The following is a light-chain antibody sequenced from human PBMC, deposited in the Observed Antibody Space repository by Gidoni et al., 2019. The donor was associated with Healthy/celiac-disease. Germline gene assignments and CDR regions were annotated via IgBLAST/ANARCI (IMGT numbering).Light chain of an antibody. Sequence: QSVLTQPPSVSGAPGQRVTISCTGSSSNIGAGHDVHWYQQLPGTAPKLLIYGNSNRPSGVPDRFSGSKSGTSASLAITGLQADDEADYYCQSYDSSLSVVFGGGTKLTVL. J-gene: IGLJ2*01. CDR2: GNS. CDR3: QSYDSSLSVV. V-gene: IGLV1-40*01. CDR1: SSNIGAGHD.